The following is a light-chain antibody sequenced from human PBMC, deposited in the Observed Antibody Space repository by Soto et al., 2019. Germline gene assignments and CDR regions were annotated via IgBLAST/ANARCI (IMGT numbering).Light chain of an antibody. CDR3: QQYDNPPLI. J-gene: IGKJ5*01. Sequence: IQMTQSPSSLPASVGDRVSIAGQATQDIRKYLNRYQQKTGKAPKLLIYDASSLATGVPSRFSGSRSGTDFTLTISSLQPEDFSTYYSQQYDNPPLIFGQGTRLEIK. CDR1: QDIRKY. V-gene: IGKV1-33*01. CDR2: DAS.